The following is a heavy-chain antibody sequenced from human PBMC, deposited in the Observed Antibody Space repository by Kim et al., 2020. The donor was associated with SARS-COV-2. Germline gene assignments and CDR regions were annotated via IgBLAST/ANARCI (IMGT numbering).Heavy chain of an antibody. V-gene: IGHV4-59*13. Sequence: SETLSLTCSVSGDSIRNYYWTWVRQPPGKGLEWIGYVHHSGDTYYSPSLRSRVTMSIDTSNNQSSLKLTSATAADTAVYYCVGSRTGHNPWGQGTLVIVS. J-gene: IGHJ5*02. CDR2: VHHSGDT. CDR1: GDSIRNYY. CDR3: VGSRTGHNP. D-gene: IGHD2-8*02.